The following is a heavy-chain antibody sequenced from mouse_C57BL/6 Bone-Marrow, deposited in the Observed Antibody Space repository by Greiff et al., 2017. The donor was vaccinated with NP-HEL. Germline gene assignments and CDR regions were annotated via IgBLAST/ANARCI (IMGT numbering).Heavy chain of an antibody. CDR1: GYAFSSSW. J-gene: IGHJ2*01. CDR3: ARFDGSRGPHYFDY. Sequence: QVQLKESGPELVKPGASVKISCKASGYAFSSSWMNWVKQRPGKGLEWIGRIYPGDGDTNYNGKFKGKATLTADKSSSTAYMQLSSLTSEDSAVYFCARFDGSRGPHYFDYWGQGTTLTVAS. CDR2: IYPGDGDT. D-gene: IGHD2-3*01. V-gene: IGHV1-82*01.